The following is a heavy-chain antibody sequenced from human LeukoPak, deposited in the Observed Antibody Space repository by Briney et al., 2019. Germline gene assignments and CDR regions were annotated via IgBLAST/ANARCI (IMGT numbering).Heavy chain of an antibody. J-gene: IGHJ4*02. Sequence: SETLSLTCTVSGGSISSYYWSWIRQPAGKGLEWIGRIYTSGCTNYNPSLKSRVTMSVDTSKNQFSLKLSSVTAADTAVYYCAREVSHNTRYNWNYGGNYYFDYWGQGTLVTVSS. CDR2: IYTSGCT. D-gene: IGHD1-7*01. V-gene: IGHV4-4*07. CDR3: AREVSHNTRYNWNYGGNYYFDY. CDR1: GGSISSYY.